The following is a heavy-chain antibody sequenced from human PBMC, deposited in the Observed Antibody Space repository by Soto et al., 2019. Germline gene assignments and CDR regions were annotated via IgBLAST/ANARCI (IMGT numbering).Heavy chain of an antibody. Sequence: SLRFSCKASGYTFTGYDVHWVREAPGQGLEWMGWINPETGGTSYAQKFQGRVTLSRDTSINTAYLELSSLRFDDAAVYFCARERFQVISDGMDVWGQGTTVTVSS. CDR3: ARERFQVISDGMDV. V-gene: IGHV1-2*02. CDR2: INPETGGT. CDR1: GYTFTGYD. D-gene: IGHD2-21*01. J-gene: IGHJ6*02.